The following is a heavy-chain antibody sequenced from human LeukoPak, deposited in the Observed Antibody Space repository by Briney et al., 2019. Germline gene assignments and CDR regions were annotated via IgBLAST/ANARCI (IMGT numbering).Heavy chain of an antibody. CDR2: MNPNSANT. CDR1: GYTFTSYG. D-gene: IGHD3-3*01. V-gene: IGHV1-8*03. Sequence: GASVKVSCKASGYTFTSYGISWVRQATGQGLEWMGWMNPNSANTGYAQKFQGRVTLTRNISINTAYLELSSLRSDDTAVYYCARRGTIFGRGGWFDPWGQGTLVTVSS. CDR3: ARRGTIFGRGGWFDP. J-gene: IGHJ5*02.